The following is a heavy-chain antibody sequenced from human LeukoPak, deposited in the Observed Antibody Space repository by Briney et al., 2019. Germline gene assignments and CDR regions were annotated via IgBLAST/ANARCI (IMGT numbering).Heavy chain of an antibody. D-gene: IGHD2-2*03. CDR3: VSGYCSSTTCYRGAY. CDR1: GFTFGNYW. Sequence: GGSLRLSCAASGFTFGNYWMHWVRQAPGKGLLWVSRISDDGSSANYADSVQGRFTISRDNAKNTVYLQMHSLRAEDTTVYYCVSGYCSSTTCYRGAYWGQGTLVTVSS. CDR2: ISDDGSSA. V-gene: IGHV3-74*01. J-gene: IGHJ4*02.